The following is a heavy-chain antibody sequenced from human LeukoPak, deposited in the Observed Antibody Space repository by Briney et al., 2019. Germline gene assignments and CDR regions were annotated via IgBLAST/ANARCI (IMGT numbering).Heavy chain of an antibody. D-gene: IGHD5-24*01. Sequence: SGPTLVKPPQTLTLTRTFSGFSLSTSLVAVGWIRQPPGKALDWLELIYWNDEKHYSPSLKSRLTITKDTSKNQVVLTMTNMDPVDTATYSCAHRRDGYFDYWGQGTLVTVSS. CDR2: IYWNDEK. J-gene: IGHJ4*02. V-gene: IGHV2-5*01. CDR1: GFSLSTSLVA. CDR3: AHRRDGYFDY.